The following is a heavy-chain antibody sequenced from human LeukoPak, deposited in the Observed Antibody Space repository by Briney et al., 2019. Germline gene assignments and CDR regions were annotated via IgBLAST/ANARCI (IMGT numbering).Heavy chain of an antibody. J-gene: IGHJ4*02. V-gene: IGHV1-2*02. CDR3: ARSPHILTGENFDY. CDR1: GYTFTGCY. CDR2: INSKSGGT. D-gene: IGHD3-9*01. Sequence: GASVKVPCKASGYTFTGCYMHWVRQAPGQGLEWMGWINSKSGGTNYAQKFQGRVSMTRDTSINTAYMQLSRLRSDDTAVYYCARSPHILTGENFDYWGQGTLLTVSS.